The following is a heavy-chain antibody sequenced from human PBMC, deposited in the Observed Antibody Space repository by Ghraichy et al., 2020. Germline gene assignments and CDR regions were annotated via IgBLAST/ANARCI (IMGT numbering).Heavy chain of an antibody. CDR3: AKDPYSSGWYYWVS. J-gene: IGHJ5*02. CDR1: GFTFSSYA. D-gene: IGHD6-19*01. V-gene: IGHV3-23*01. Sequence: GGSLRLSCAASGFTFSSYAMSWVRQAPGKGLEWVSAISGSGGSTYYADSVKGRFTISRDNSKNTLYLQMNSLRAEDTAVYYCAKDPYSSGWYYWVSWGQGTLVTVSS. CDR2: ISGSGGST.